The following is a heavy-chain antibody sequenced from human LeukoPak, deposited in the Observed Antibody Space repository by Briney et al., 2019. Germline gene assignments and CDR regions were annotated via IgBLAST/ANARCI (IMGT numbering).Heavy chain of an antibody. V-gene: IGHV3-23*01. CDR3: AIAVAGTYLDY. CDR1: GFTFSSYA. Sequence: GGSLRLSCAASGFTFSSYAMSWVRQAPGRGLEWVSSISGSGGSTYYADSVKGRFTISRDNSKNTLYLQMNSLRAEDTAVYYCAIAVAGTYLDYWGQGTLVTVSS. J-gene: IGHJ4*02. CDR2: ISGSGGST. D-gene: IGHD6-19*01.